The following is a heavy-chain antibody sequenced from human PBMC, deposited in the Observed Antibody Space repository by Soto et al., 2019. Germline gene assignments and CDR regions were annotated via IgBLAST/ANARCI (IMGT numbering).Heavy chain of an antibody. CDR1: GGSFSGYY. V-gene: IGHV4-34*01. D-gene: IGHD1-20*01. J-gene: IGHJ4*02. CDR2: INHSGSS. CDR3: AREPRITGTLSYYFDY. Sequence: PSETLSLTCAVYGGSFSGYYWSWIRQPPGKGLEWIGEINHSGSSNYNPSLKSRVTISVDTSKNQFSLKLSSVTAADTAVYYCAREPRITGTLSYYFDYWGQGTLVTVSS.